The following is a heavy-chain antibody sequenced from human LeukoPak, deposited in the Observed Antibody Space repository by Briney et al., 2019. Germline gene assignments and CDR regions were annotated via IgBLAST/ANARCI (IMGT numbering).Heavy chain of an antibody. CDR2: MNPNSGNT. CDR1: GGTFSSYA. CDR3: ARVKFRRGIAVAGTLGY. D-gene: IGHD6-19*01. Sequence: ASVKVSCKASGGTFSSYAISWVRQATGQGLEWMGWMNPNSGNTGYAQKFQGRVTMTRNTSISTAYMELSSLRSEDTAVYYCARVKFRRGIAVAGTLGYWGQGTLVTVSS. V-gene: IGHV1-8*02. J-gene: IGHJ4*02.